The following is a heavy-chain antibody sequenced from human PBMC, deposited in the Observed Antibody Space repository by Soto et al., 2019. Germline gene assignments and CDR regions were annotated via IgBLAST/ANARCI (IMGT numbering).Heavy chain of an antibody. V-gene: IGHV5-10-1*01. Sequence: PGESLKISCKGSGYSFTSYWISWVRQMPGKGLEWMGRIDPSDSYTNYSPSFQGHVTISADKSISTAYLQWSSLKASDTAMYYCARLRSRGWYVSYALQHWGQGTLVTVSS. CDR2: IDPSDSYT. CDR3: ARLRSRGWYVSYALQH. CDR1: GYSFTSYW. D-gene: IGHD6-19*01. J-gene: IGHJ1*01.